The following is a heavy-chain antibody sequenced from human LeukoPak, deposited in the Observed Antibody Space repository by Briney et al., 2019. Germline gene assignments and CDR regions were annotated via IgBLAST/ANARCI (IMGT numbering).Heavy chain of an antibody. CDR3: ARSRGLDVHYYYYMDV. J-gene: IGHJ6*03. D-gene: IGHD3-10*01. V-gene: IGHV3-64*01. Sequence: GGSLRLSCAASGFTFSSYAVHWVRQVPGRGLEYVSAITSDGGRTYYANSVKGRFTISRDNSKNTLYLQMGSLRAEDMAVYYCARSRGLDVHYYYYMDVWGKGTTVTVSS. CDR2: ITSDGGRT. CDR1: GFTFSSYA.